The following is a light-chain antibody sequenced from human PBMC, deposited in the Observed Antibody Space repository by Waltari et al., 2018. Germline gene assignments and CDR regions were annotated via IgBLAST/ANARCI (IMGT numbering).Light chain of an antibody. CDR1: QSVSSSY. J-gene: IGKJ1*01. CDR3: QQYGSSGT. V-gene: IGKV3-20*01. Sequence: EIVLTQTPGTLSLSPGERATLSCRASQSVSSSYLAWYQQKPGQDPRLIIYGASSRATGIPDRFSGSGSGTDFTLTISRLEPEDFAVYYCQQYGSSGTFGQGTKVEIK. CDR2: GAS.